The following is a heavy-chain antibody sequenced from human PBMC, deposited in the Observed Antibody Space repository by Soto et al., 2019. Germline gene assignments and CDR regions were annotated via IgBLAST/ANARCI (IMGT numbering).Heavy chain of an antibody. V-gene: IGHV6-1*01. J-gene: IGHJ3*02. D-gene: IGHD2-15*01. CDR3: ASLHSRGSDSFDI. CDR2: TYYRSKWYN. CDR1: GDSVSSNSVA. Sequence: PSQTLSLTCVISGDSVSSNSVAWNWIRQSPSRGLEWLGRTYYRSKWYNNYALSVKSRITINPDTSKNQFSLQLNSVSPEDTAVYFCASLHSRGSDSFDIWGQGTMVTVSS.